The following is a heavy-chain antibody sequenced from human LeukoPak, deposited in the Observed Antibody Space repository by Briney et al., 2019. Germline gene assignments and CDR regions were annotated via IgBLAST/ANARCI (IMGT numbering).Heavy chain of an antibody. V-gene: IGHV3-73*01. CDR1: GFTFSGSA. Sequence: GGSLRLSCAASGFTFSGSAMHWVRQASGKGLEWVGRIRSKASNYATAYDASVKGRFTISRDDSKNTAYLQMNSLKTEDTAVYYCTVNYCSGGSCYMLWGQGTLVTVSS. D-gene: IGHD2-15*01. CDR2: IRSKASNYAT. CDR3: TVNYCSGGSCYML. J-gene: IGHJ4*02.